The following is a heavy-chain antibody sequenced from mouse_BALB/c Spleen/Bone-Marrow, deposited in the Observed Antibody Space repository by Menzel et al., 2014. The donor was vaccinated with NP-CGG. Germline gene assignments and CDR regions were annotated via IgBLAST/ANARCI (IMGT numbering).Heavy chain of an antibody. CDR1: GFTFGDYY. V-gene: IGHV5-4*02. D-gene: IGHD2-14*01. CDR3: ARDGDYKYAWFAY. J-gene: IGHJ3*01. CDR2: ISDGGSYT. Sequence: EVQLVESGGDLVKPGGSLKLSCAASGFTFGDYYMYWVRQTPEKRLEWVATISDGGSYTYYPDSVKGRFTISRDNAKNNLYLHMSNLKSEDTAMYYCARDGDYKYAWFAYWGQGTLVTVSA.